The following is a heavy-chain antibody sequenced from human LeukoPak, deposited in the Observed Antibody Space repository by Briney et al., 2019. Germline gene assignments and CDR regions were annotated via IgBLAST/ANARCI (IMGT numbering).Heavy chain of an antibody. J-gene: IGHJ6*02. CDR2: IIPIFGTA. Sequence: AASVKVSCKASGGTFSSYAISWVRQAPGQGLEWMGGIIPIFGTANYAQKFQGRVTITADESTSTAYMELSSLRSEDTAVYYCARDLVVPAAMPNYYYYGMDVWGQGTTVTVSS. V-gene: IGHV1-69*13. CDR1: GGTFSSYA. CDR3: ARDLVVPAAMPNYYYYGMDV. D-gene: IGHD2-2*01.